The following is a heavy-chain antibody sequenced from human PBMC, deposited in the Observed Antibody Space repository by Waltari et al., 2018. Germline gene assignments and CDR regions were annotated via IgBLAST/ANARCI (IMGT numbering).Heavy chain of an antibody. CDR1: GSTDGKPG. Sequence: RLEPGAGWVRPGGPLDRAGPPPGSTDGKPGLSGYGQAPGKGREWVGRIKSKTDDGTTDSAAPVKGRFTISRDDSKNTLYLQMNSLKTEDTAVYYCTTDVQQADYVWGQGTLVTVSS. D-gene: IGHD3-16*01. CDR3: TTDVQQADYV. CDR2: IKSKTDDGTT. V-gene: IGHV3-15*01. J-gene: IGHJ4*02.